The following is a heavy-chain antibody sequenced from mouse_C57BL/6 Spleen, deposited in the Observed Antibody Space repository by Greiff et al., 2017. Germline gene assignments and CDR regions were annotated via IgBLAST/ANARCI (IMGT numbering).Heavy chain of an antibody. CDR2: INSDGGST. V-gene: IGHV5-2*01. CDR1: EYEFPSPD. Sequence: EVKLMESGGGLVQPGESLKLSCESNEYEFPSPDMSWVRKTPEKRLELVAAINSDGGSTYYPDTMERRFIISRDNTKKTLYLQMGSLRSEDTALDYCARHDYDGYFDVWGTGTTVTVSS. CDR3: ARHDYDGYFDV. D-gene: IGHD2-4*01. J-gene: IGHJ1*03.